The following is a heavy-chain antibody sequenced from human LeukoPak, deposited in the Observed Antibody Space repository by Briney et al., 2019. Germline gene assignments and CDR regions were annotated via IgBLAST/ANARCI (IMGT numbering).Heavy chain of an antibody. CDR3: ARTSRQLWPSALFDY. CDR1: GFTFSSYE. V-gene: IGHV3-48*03. Sequence: GGSLRLSCAASGFTFSSYEMNWVRQAPGKGLEWVSYISSSGSTIYYADSVKGRLTISRDNAKNSLYLQMNSLRAEDTAVYYCARTSRQLWPSALFDYWGQGTLVTVSS. D-gene: IGHD5-18*01. CDR2: ISSSGSTI. J-gene: IGHJ4*02.